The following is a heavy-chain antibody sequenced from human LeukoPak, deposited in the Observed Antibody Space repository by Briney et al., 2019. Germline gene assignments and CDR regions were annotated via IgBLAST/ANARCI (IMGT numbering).Heavy chain of an antibody. V-gene: IGHV1-18*01. CDR2: ISAYNGNT. CDR3: ASSYYYDSSGYYYYFDY. Sequence: ASVKVSCKASGYTFTSYGISWVRQAPGQGLEWMGWISAYNGNTNYAQKLQGRATMTTDTSTSTAYMELRSLRSDDTAVYYCASSYYYDSSGYYYYFDYWGQGTLVTVSS. J-gene: IGHJ4*02. D-gene: IGHD3-22*01. CDR1: GYTFTSYG.